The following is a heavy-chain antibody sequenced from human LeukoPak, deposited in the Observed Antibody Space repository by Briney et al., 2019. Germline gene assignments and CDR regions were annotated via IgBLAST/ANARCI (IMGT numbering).Heavy chain of an antibody. CDR3: AAGFRPYYYYYMDV. CDR1: GGSISSYY. V-gene: IGHV4-59*03. D-gene: IGHD3-10*01. J-gene: IGHJ6*03. Sequence: PSETLSLTCTVSGGSISSYYWSCIRQSPGKGLEWIGYISYTASSNYSPSLKSRVTMSVDTSKNQFSLKLSSVTAADTAVYYCAAGFRPYYYYYMDVWGKGTTVTVSS. CDR2: ISYTASS.